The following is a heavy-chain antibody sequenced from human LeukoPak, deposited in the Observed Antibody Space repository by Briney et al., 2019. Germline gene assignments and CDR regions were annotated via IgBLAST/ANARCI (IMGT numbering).Heavy chain of an antibody. CDR2: MNPNSGNT. V-gene: IGHV1-8*01. D-gene: IGHD3-10*01. CDR3: ARGIRLVRGVILGYYFDY. J-gene: IGHJ4*02. CDR1: GYTFTSYD. Sequence: ASVKVSCKASGYTFTSYDINWVRQATGQGLEWMGWMNPNSGNTGYAQKFQGRVTMTRNTSIGTAYMELSSLRSEDTAVYYCARGIRLVRGVILGYYFDYWGQGTLVTVSS.